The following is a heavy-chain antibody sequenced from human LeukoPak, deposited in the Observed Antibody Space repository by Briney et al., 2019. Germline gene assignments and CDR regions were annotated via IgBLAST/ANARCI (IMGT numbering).Heavy chain of an antibody. V-gene: IGHV4-61*01. Sequence: ETLTLTCTVSGGSVSSGSYYWSWIRQPPGKGLEWIGYIYYSGSTNYNPSLKSRVTISVDTSKNQFSLKLSSVTAADTAVYYCARDIMPFYCSSTSCSDSWGQGTLVTVSS. CDR3: ARDIMPFYCSSTSCSDS. CDR2: IYYSGST. J-gene: IGHJ4*02. D-gene: IGHD2-2*01. CDR1: GGSVSSGSYY.